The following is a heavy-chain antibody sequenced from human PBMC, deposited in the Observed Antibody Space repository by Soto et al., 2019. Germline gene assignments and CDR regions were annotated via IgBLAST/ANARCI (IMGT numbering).Heavy chain of an antibody. Sequence: EVQLLESGGGLVQPGGSLRLSCAASGFTFSSYAMSWVRQAPGKGLEWVSGISGSGVSTYYADSVKGRFTISTDNSKSTLYLQMNSLRAEDTAVYYCAKDRERIATRSIDYWGQGTRVTVSS. CDR2: ISGSGVST. D-gene: IGHD6-6*01. V-gene: IGHV3-23*01. CDR3: AKDRERIATRSIDY. J-gene: IGHJ4*02. CDR1: GFTFSSYA.